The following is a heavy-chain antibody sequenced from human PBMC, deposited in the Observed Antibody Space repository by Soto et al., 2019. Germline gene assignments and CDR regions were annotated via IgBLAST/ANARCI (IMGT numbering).Heavy chain of an antibody. CDR1: GFTFSSYA. CDR3: ANGGHVVVTAPPGAY. D-gene: IGHD2-21*02. V-gene: IGHV3-23*01. CDR2: ISGSGGST. J-gene: IGHJ4*02. Sequence: EVQLLESGGGLVQPGGSLRLSCAASGFTFSSYAMSWVRQAPGKGLEWVSAISGSGGSTYYADSVKGRFTISRDNSKNTLYLQMNSLRAEDTAVYYCANGGHVVVTAPPGAYWGQGTLVTVSS.